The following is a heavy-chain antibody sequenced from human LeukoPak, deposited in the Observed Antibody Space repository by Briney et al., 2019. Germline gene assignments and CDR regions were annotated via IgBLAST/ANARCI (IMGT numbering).Heavy chain of an antibody. V-gene: IGHV4-34*01. CDR3: AGGYSYGYRYYYYGMDV. Sequence: SETLSLTCAVYGGYFSGYYWSWIRQPPGKGLEWIGEINHSGSTNYNPSLKSRVTISVDTSKNQFSLKLSSVTAADTAVYYCAGGYSYGYRYYYYGMDVWGQGTTVTVSS. CDR1: GGYFSGYY. CDR2: INHSGST. D-gene: IGHD5-18*01. J-gene: IGHJ6*02.